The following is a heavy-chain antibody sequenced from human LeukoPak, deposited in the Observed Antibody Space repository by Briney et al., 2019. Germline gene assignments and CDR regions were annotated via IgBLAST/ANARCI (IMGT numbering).Heavy chain of an antibody. CDR1: GGSISSSSYY. CDR3: XXXXXSSSWYPYYFDY. J-gene: IGHJ4*02. Sequence: PSETLSLTCTVSGGSISSSSYYWGWIRQPPGKGLEWIGSIYYSGSTYYNPSLKSRVTISVDTSKNQFSLKLSSVTAADTAVYXXXXXXXSSSWYPYYFDYWGQGTLVTVSS. CDR2: IYYSGST. D-gene: IGHD6-13*01. V-gene: IGHV4-39*01.